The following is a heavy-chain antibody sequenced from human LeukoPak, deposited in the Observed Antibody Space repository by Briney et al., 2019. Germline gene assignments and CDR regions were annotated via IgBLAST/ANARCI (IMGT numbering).Heavy chain of an antibody. V-gene: IGHV4-39*07. J-gene: IGHJ5*02. D-gene: IGHD3-22*01. CDR2: VYYTGAS. CDR1: GGSISSSSYY. CDR3: ARSMIVVWGAWFDP. Sequence: SETLSLTCTVSGGSISSSSYYWGWIRQPPGKGLEWIGSVYYTGASYYNPSLKSRVTISIDTSKKHFSLKLTSVTAADTAVYYCARSMIVVWGAWFDPWGQGTLVTVSS.